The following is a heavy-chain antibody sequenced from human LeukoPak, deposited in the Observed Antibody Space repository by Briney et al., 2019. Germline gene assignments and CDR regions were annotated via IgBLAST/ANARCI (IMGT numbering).Heavy chain of an antibody. J-gene: IGHJ6*02. CDR1: GYTFTGYY. Sequence: ASVKVSCKASGYTFTGYYMHWVRQAPGQGLEWMGWINPNSGGTNYAQKFQGRVTMTRDTSISTAYMELSRLRSDDTAVYYCASVRQSMAVTGYYYYGMDVWGQGTTVTVSS. CDR2: INPNSGGT. D-gene: IGHD2-21*02. CDR3: ASVRQSMAVTGYYYYGMDV. V-gene: IGHV1-2*02.